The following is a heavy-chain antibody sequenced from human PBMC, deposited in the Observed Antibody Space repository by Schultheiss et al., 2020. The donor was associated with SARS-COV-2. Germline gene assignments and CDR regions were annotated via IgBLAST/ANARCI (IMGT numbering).Heavy chain of an antibody. V-gene: IGHV3-30-3*01. CDR2: ISYDGSNK. Sequence: GGSLRLSCAASGFTFSSYAMHWVRQAPGKGLEWVAVISYDGSNKYYADSVKGRFTISRDNSKNTLYLQMNSLRAEDTAVYYCARDRHYYDSSVAYYYGMDAWGQGTTVTVSS. CDR1: GFTFSSYA. D-gene: IGHD3-22*01. CDR3: ARDRHYYDSSVAYYYGMDA. J-gene: IGHJ6*02.